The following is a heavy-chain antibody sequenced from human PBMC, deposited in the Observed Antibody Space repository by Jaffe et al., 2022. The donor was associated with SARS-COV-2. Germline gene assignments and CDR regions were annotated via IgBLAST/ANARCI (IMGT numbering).Heavy chain of an antibody. CDR1: GFTFSSYA. V-gene: IGHV3-30-3*01. J-gene: IGHJ6*02. CDR2: ISYDGSNK. D-gene: IGHD1-26*01. Sequence: QVQLVESGGGVVQPGRSLRLSCAASGFTFSSYAMHWVRQAPGKGLEWVAVISYDGSNKYYADSVKGRFTISRDNSKNTLYLQMNSLRAEDTAVYYCARDGIVAPTKAPSYGMDVWGQGTTVTVSS. CDR3: ARDGIVAPTKAPSYGMDV.